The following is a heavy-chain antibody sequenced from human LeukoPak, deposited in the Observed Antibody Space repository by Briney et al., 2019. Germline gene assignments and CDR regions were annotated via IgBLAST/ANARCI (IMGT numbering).Heavy chain of an antibody. V-gene: IGHV3-48*04. CDR3: AREGVSTVTSILVVISFDY. Sequence: GGSLRLSCAVSGFTFNSYSMNWVRQAPGKGLEWVSYISNSGSTMYYADSVKGRFTISRDNAKNSLYLQMNSLRPEDTAIYYCAREGVSTVTSILVVISFDYWGQGALVTDSS. D-gene: IGHD3-22*01. J-gene: IGHJ4*02. CDR2: ISNSGSTM. CDR1: GFTFNSYS.